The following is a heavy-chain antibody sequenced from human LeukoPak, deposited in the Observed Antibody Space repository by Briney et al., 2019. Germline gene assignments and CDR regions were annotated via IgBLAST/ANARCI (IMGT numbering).Heavy chain of an antibody. J-gene: IGHJ4*02. CDR2: INWNGGST. CDR1: GFTFSSYG. V-gene: IGHV3-20*04. D-gene: IGHD6-13*01. Sequence: PGGSLRLSCAASGFTFSSYGMSWVRQAPGKGLEWVSGINWNGGSTGYADSVKGRFTISRDNAKNSLYLQMNSLRAEDTALYYCARFATAYSSSWYFDYWGQGTLVTVSS. CDR3: ARFATAYSSSWYFDY.